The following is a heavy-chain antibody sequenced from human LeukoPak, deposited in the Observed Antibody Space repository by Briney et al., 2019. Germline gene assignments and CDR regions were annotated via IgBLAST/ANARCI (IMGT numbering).Heavy chain of an antibody. V-gene: IGHV3-48*01. CDR2: ISSSSSTI. J-gene: IGHJ4*02. CDR3: ARVSSFDY. Sequence: GGSLRLSRAASGFTLSSYSMNWVRPASGKGVGWVSYISSSSSTIYYADSVKGRFTISRDNAKNSLYLQMNSLRAEDTAVYYCARVSSFDYWGQGTLVTVSS. CDR1: GFTLSSYS.